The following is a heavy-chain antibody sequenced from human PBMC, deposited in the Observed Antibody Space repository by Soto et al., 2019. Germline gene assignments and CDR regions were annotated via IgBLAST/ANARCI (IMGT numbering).Heavy chain of an antibody. CDR3: ARSDEAGSYIGSYTFDY. Sequence: ASAQVPCKASGYAFASSDSNWVRQATGPGPEWMGWINPSSGNTGYAQKFQGRVTMTRNTSISTSYMELSSLRSEDTAVYYCARSDEAGSYIGSYTFDYWGQGTPVTVSS. V-gene: IGHV1-8*01. D-gene: IGHD1-26*01. CDR1: GYAFASSD. J-gene: IGHJ4*02. CDR2: INPSSGNT.